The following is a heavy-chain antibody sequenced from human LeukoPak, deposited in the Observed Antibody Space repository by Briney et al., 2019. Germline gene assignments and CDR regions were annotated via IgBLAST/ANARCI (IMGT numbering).Heavy chain of an antibody. CDR2: INHSGST. J-gene: IGHJ6*02. CDR3: ARGPRSYYYDSSAYGMDV. V-gene: IGHV4-34*01. CDR1: GGSFSGYY. D-gene: IGHD3-22*01. Sequence: SETLSLTCAVYGGSFSGYYWSWIRQPPGKGLEWIGEINHSGSTNYNPSLKSRVTISADTSKNQFSLKLSSVTAADTAVYYCARGPRSYYYDSSAYGMDVWGQGTTVTVSS.